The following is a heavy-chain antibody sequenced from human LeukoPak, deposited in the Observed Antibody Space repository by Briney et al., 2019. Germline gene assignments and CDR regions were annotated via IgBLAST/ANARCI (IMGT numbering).Heavy chain of an antibody. J-gene: IGHJ4*02. CDR1: GYSISSGYY. V-gene: IGHV4-38-2*02. Sequence: PSETLSLTCTVSGYSISSGYYWGWIRQPPGKGLEWIGSIYHSGSTYYNPSLKSRVTISVDTSKNQFSLKLSSVTAADTAVYYCARGAVLWFGELLSSFDYWGQGTLVTVSS. D-gene: IGHD3-10*01. CDR3: ARGAVLWFGELLSSFDY. CDR2: IYHSGST.